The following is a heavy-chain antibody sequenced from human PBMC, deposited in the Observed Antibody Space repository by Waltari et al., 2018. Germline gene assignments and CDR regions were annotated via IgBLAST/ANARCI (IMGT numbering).Heavy chain of an antibody. V-gene: IGHV4-31*01. D-gene: IGHD2-2*01. J-gene: IGHJ6*02. CDR1: GGSMTSEYSY. CDR3: AKGGGGTRDGMDV. Sequence: QVQLQQSGPGLVKPSQTLTLICTVSGGSMTSEYSYWSWIRQHPGKGLEWIGFIANSGTPYYNPSVKSVVDMSIDTSKNQFSLKVNSVTAADTAVYYCAKGGGGTRDGMDVWGQGTTVTVSS. CDR2: IANSGTP.